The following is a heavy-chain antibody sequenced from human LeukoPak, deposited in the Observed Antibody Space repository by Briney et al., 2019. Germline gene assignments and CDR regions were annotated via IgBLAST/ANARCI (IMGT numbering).Heavy chain of an antibody. Sequence: ASETLSLTCAVYGGSFSGYYWSWIRQPPGKGLEWVANIKQDGSEKYYVDSVKGRFTISRDNAKNSLYLQMNGLRAEDTAVYYCARDGPLWSERRFDPWGQGTLVTVSS. V-gene: IGHV3-7*01. J-gene: IGHJ5*02. CDR1: GGSFSGYY. CDR3: ARDGPLWSERRFDP. CDR2: IKQDGSEK. D-gene: IGHD3-10*01.